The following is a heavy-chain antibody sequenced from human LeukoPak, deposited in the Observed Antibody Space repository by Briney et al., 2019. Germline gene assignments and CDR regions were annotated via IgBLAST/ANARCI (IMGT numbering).Heavy chain of an antibody. V-gene: IGHV2-5*02. J-gene: IGHJ3*02. CDR2: VHWDDDK. CDR1: GFSLSTSGVG. D-gene: IGHD6-19*01. CDR3: AHRQEAVDSKSFDI. Sequence: SGPTLVKPTQTLTLTCTFSGFSLSTSGVGVGWIRQPPGKALEWLALVHWDDDKRYSPSLKSRLTITTDTCKNQVVLTMTNMDPVDTATYYCAHRQEAVDSKSFDIWGQGTMVTVSS.